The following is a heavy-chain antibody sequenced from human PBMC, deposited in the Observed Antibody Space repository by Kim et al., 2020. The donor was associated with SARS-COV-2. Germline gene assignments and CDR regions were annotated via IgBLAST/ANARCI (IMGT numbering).Heavy chain of an antibody. J-gene: IGHJ5*02. CDR2: INHSGST. CDR3: ARGLSIRRFDP. CDR1: GGSFSGYY. D-gene: IGHD6-6*01. V-gene: IGHV4-34*01. Sequence: SETLSLTCAVYGGSFSGYYWSWIRQPPGKGLEWIGEINHSGSTNYNPSLKSRVTISVDTSKNQFSLKLSSVTAADTAVYYCARGLSIRRFDPWGQGTLVTVSS.